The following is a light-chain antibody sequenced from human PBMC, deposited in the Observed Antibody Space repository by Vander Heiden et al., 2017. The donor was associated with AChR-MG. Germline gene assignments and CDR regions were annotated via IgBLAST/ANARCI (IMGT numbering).Light chain of an antibody. J-gene: IGKJ1*01. CDR3: MQALQTPPWT. Sequence: DIVMTQSPLSLPVTPGEPASISCRSRASLLHSNGYNYVDGYLQKPGQSPQLLIYLGSKRATGVPDRLSGSGSGTDFTLKISRVEAEDVGVYYCMQALQTPPWTFGQGTKVEIK. CDR1: ASLLHSNGYNY. V-gene: IGKV2-28*01. CDR2: LGS.